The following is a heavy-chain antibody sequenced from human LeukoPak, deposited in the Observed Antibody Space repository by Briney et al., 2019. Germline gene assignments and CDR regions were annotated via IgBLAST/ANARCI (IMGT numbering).Heavy chain of an antibody. CDR1: GFTFSSYA. V-gene: IGHV3-30-3*01. CDR3: ARGGVVMVYPDY. Sequence: GRSLRLSCAASGFTFSSYAMHWVRQAPGKGLEWVAVISYDGSNKYYADSVKGRFTISRDNSKNMLYLQVNSLRADDTAVYYCARGGVVMVYPDYWGQGTLVTVSS. CDR2: ISYDGSNK. J-gene: IGHJ4*02. D-gene: IGHD2-8*01.